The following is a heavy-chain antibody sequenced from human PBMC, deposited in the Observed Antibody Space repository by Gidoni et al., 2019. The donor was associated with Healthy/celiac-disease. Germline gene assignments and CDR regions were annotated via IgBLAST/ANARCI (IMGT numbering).Heavy chain of an antibody. CDR1: GYTFTSYY. CDR3: ASDMVDTAMVTFYYGMDV. Sequence: QVQLVQSGAEVQKPGASVKVSCKASGYTFTSYYMHWVRQAPGQGLEWMGIINPSGGSTSYAQKCQGRVTMTRDTSTSTVYMELSSLRSEDTAVYYWASDMVDTAMVTFYYGMDVWGQGTTVTVSS. D-gene: IGHD5-18*01. CDR2: INPSGGST. V-gene: IGHV1-46*01. J-gene: IGHJ6*02.